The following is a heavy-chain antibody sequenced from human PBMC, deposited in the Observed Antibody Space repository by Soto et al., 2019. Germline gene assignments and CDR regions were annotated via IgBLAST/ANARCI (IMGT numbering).Heavy chain of an antibody. J-gene: IGHJ6*02. CDR2: IIPIFDTA. CDR1: GGTFSTYA. CDR3: ARHDCISSSCYYYYYYGMDV. D-gene: IGHD2-2*01. Sequence: QVQLVQAGGEVKKPGSSVKVSCKASGGTFSTYAISWVRQAPGQGLEWMGGIIPIFDTANYAQKFQGRVTMTADESTSTAYMELSSLRSEDTAVYYCARHDCISSSCYYYYYYGMDVWGQGTTVTVSS. V-gene: IGHV1-69*12.